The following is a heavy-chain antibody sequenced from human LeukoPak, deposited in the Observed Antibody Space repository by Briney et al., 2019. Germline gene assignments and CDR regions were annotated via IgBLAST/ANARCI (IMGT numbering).Heavy chain of an antibody. V-gene: IGHV3-74*01. J-gene: IGHJ4*02. CDR3: TTKQWLAPPPDS. Sequence: GGSLRLSCAASGFTFSKYWMVWVRQAPGKGLESVSRINTDGTVTTYAGSVKGRFTVSRDNADNTMFLQMNSVRDEYTAVYYCTTKQWLAPPPDSWGQGTPVTVSS. CDR1: GFTFSKYW. D-gene: IGHD6-19*01. CDR2: INTDGTVT.